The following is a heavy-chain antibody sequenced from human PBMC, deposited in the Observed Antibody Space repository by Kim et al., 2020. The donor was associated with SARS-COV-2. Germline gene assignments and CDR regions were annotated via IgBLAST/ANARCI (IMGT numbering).Heavy chain of an antibody. V-gene: IGHV3-72*01. CDR2: IRNKANRYTT. CDR1: GFSFSAHF. Sequence: GGSLRLSCAASGFSFSAHFMIWVRQAPGKGLEWLGRIRNKANRYTTEYAASVKDRFTISRDDSNSSLYLQMNSLTVEDTAMYFCVRDSQVSRYFDLWGRG. CDR3: VRDSQVSRYFDL. J-gene: IGHJ2*01.